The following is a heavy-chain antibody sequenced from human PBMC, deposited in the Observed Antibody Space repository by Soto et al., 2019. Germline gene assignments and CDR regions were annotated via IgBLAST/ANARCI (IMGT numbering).Heavy chain of an antibody. V-gene: IGHV3-23*01. CDR2: ISGSGGST. J-gene: IGHJ4*02. CDR1: GFTFSSYA. CDR3: APPSGRFWELLSY. Sequence: EVQLLESGGGLVQPGGSLRLSCAASGFTFSSYAMSWVRQAPGKGLEWVSAISGSGGSTYYADSVKGRFTISRDNPKNTLYLQMNSLRAEDTAVYYCAPPSGRFWELLSYWGQGTLVTVSS. D-gene: IGHD1-26*01.